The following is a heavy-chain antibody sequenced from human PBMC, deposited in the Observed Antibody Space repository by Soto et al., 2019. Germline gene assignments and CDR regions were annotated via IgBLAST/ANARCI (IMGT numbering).Heavy chain of an antibody. V-gene: IGHV4-4*02. CDR3: ARGTVAGTSFDY. D-gene: IGHD6-19*01. CDR2: IYHSGST. CDR1: GGSISSSNW. J-gene: IGHJ4*02. Sequence: QVQLQESGPGLVKPSGTLSLTCAVSGGSISSSNWWSWVRQPPGKGLEWIGEIYHSGSTNYNPSLKSRXXIXVXXSKNQFSLKLSSVTAADTAVYYCARGTVAGTSFDYWGQGTLVTVSS.